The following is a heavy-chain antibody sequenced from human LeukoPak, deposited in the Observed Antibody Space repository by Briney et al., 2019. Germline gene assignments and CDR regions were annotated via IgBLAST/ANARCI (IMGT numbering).Heavy chain of an antibody. V-gene: IGHV3-30*18. D-gene: IGHD6-19*01. J-gene: IGHJ4*02. CDR1: GFTFSSYG. Sequence: PGGSLRLSCAASGFTFSSYGMHWVRQAPGKGLEWVAVISYDGSNKYYADSVKGRFTISRDNSKNTLDLQMNSPRAEDTAVYYCAKDRGAVADYFDYWGQGTLVTVSS. CDR2: ISYDGSNK. CDR3: AKDRGAVADYFDY.